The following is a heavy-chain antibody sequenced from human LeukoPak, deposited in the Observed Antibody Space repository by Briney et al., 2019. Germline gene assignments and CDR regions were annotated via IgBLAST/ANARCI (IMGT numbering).Heavy chain of an antibody. V-gene: IGHV3-48*03. CDR1: GVTFSNYE. CDR3: AKPGAVAPFSSYWYFDL. D-gene: IGHD2/OR15-2a*01. CDR2: ISSSGSTI. J-gene: IGHJ2*01. Sequence: PGGSLRLSCAASGVTFSNYEMNWVRQVPGKGLEWLSYISSSGSTIYYADSVKGRFTISRDNSKNTLYLQMNSLRAEDTAVYYCAKPGAVAPFSSYWYFDLWGRGTLVTVSS.